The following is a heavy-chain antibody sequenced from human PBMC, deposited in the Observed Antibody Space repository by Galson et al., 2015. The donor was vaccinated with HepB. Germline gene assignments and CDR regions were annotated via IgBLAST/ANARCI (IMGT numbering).Heavy chain of an antibody. Sequence: SLRLSCAASGFTFSSYAMHWVRQAPGKGLEWVAVISYDGSNKYYADSVKGRFTISRDNSKNTLYLQMNSLRAEDTAVYYCARDPGYGDYFYYFDYWGQGTLVTVSS. D-gene: IGHD4-17*01. CDR3: ARDPGYGDYFYYFDY. V-gene: IGHV3-30*04. CDR2: ISYDGSNK. CDR1: GFTFSSYA. J-gene: IGHJ4*02.